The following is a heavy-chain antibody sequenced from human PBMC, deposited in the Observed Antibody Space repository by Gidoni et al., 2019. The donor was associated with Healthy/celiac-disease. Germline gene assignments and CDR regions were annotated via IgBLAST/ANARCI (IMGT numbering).Heavy chain of an antibody. V-gene: IGHV4-59*01. CDR2: IYYSGST. Sequence: QVQLQESGPGLVKPSETLSLTCTVSGGSISSYYWRWIRQPPGKGLEWIGYIYYSGSTNYNPSLKSRVTISVDTSKNQFSLKLSSVTAADTAVYYCARGYSYAVDYWGQGTLVTVSS. CDR3: ARGYSYAVDY. D-gene: IGHD5-18*01. J-gene: IGHJ4*02. CDR1: GGSISSYY.